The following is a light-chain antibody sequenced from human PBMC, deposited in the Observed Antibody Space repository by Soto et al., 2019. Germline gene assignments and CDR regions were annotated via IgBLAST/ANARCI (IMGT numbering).Light chain of an antibody. CDR1: SIDVGGYND. CDR2: EVS. J-gene: IGLJ3*02. V-gene: IGLV2-11*01. CDR3: CSYAGNSLWV. Sequence: QSALTQPRSVSGSPGQSVTSSCTGTSIDVGGYNDVSWHHQHPGKAPRLVIYEVSKRPSGVPDRFSGSKSANTASLTISRLQAEDEADYYFCSYAGNSLWVFGGGTKVTVL.